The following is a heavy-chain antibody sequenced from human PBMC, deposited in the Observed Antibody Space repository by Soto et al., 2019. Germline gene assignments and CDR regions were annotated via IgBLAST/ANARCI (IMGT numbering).Heavy chain of an antibody. V-gene: IGHV1-69*02. CDR3: ASTSPSIAARPASFYYYMDV. Sequence: ASVKVSCKASGGTFSSYTISWVRQAPGQGLEWMGRIIPILGIANYAQKFQGRVTITADKSTSTAYMELSSLRSEDTAVYYCASTSPSIAARPASFYYYMDVWGKGPTVTVSS. D-gene: IGHD6-6*01. CDR1: GGTFSSYT. J-gene: IGHJ6*03. CDR2: IIPILGIA.